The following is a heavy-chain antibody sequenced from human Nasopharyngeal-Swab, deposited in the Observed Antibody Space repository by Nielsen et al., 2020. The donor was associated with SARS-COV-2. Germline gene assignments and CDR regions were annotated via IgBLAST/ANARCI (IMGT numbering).Heavy chain of an antibody. CDR2: MNPNSGNT. Sequence: ASVKVSCKASGYTFTGYYMDWVRQATGQGLEWMGWMNPNSGNTGYAQKFQGRVTMTRNTSISTAYMELSSLRSEDTAVYYCARGVNCQWLTRCYYFDYWGQGTLVTVSS. CDR3: ARGVNCQWLTRCYYFDY. CDR1: GYTFTGYY. V-gene: IGHV1-8*02. J-gene: IGHJ4*02. D-gene: IGHD6-19*01.